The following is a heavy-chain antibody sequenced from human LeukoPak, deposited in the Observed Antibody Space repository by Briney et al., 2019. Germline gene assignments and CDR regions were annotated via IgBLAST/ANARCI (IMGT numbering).Heavy chain of an antibody. CDR2: IYYSGST. V-gene: IGHV4-59*01. J-gene: IGHJ4*02. Sequence: SETLSLTCTVSGGSISSYYWSWIRQPPGKGLEWIGYIYYSGSTNYNPSLKSRVTISVDTSKNQFSLKLSSVTAADTAVYYCARGSSGQQLGYWGQGTLVTVSS. CDR1: GGSISSYY. CDR3: ARGSSGQQLGY. D-gene: IGHD6-13*01.